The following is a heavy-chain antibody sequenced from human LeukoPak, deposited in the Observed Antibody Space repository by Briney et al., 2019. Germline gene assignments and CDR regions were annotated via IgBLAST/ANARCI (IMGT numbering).Heavy chain of an antibody. CDR3: ATRPPPLYYYGSGGFDY. D-gene: IGHD3-10*01. V-gene: IGHV1-2*02. Sequence: ASVKVSCKASGYTFTGYYMHWVRQAPGQGLEWMGWINPNSGGTNYAQKFQGRVTMTRDTSISTAYMELSRLRSDDTAVYYCATRPPPLYYYGSGGFDYWGQGTLVTVSS. CDR2: INPNSGGT. CDR1: GYTFTGYY. J-gene: IGHJ4*02.